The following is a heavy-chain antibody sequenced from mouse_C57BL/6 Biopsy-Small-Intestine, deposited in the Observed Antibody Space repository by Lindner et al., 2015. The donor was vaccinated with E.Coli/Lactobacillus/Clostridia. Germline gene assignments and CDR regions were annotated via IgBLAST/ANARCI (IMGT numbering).Heavy chain of an antibody. CDR2: IITDSGRT. Sequence: SVKVSCKTSGYTFTSFAIHWVRQAPGQGLEGMGWIITDSGRTYYSQKFQGRVTITRDTSATTVYMELNSLNSEDTAIYYCARDDVYDVTAYFDNWGQGTLVAVSS. D-gene: IGHD2-1*01. V-gene: IGHV1-64*01. J-gene: IGHJ2*01. CDR3: ARDDVYDVTAYFDN. CDR1: GYTFTSFA.